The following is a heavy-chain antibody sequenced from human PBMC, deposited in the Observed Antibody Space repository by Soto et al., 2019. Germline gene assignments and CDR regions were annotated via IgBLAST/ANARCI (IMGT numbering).Heavy chain of an antibody. Sequence: QVQLVQSGAEVKKPGSSVKVSCKAPGRTFSSYAISWVRQAPGQGLEWMGGIIPIFGTANYAQKFQGRVTITADESTSTGYMELSSLRSEDTAVYYCARSQGGSSSLDIYYYYYYGMDVWGQGTTVTVSS. CDR2: IIPIFGTA. J-gene: IGHJ6*02. D-gene: IGHD2-15*01. V-gene: IGHV1-69*01. CDR3: ARSQGGSSSLDIYYYYYYGMDV. CDR1: GRTFSSYA.